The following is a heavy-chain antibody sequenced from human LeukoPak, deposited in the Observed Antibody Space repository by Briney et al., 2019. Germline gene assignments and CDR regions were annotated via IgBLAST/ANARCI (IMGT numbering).Heavy chain of an antibody. D-gene: IGHD3-10*02. CDR3: AKAGCSGNHPFDY. J-gene: IGHJ4*02. CDR2: ICGGGGTT. V-gene: IGHV3-23*01. CDR1: GFTFSSYA. Sequence: GGSLSLSCAASGFTFSSYAMSWVRRAPGKGLEWISHICGGGGTTYYADSVEGRFTIYRENSKNTLFLQMNSLRAGDTALYYCAKAGCSGNHPFDYWGQGTLVTVSS.